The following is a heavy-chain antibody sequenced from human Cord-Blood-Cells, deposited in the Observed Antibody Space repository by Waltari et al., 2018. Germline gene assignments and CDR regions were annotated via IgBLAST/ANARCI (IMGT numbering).Heavy chain of an antibody. CDR1: GYTFTGYY. J-gene: IGHJ4*02. D-gene: IGHD6-13*01. CDR2: TNPNRGGT. CDR3: ARDRDSSSWFCDY. Sequence: QVQLVQSGAAVKTPGASVKVSCKASGYTFTGYYMHWVRQAPGQGLEWMRWTNPNRGGTNYQQKFQGRVTMTRDTSISTAYMELSMLRSDVTAVYYCARDRDSSSWFCDYWGQGTLVTVSS. V-gene: IGHV1-2*02.